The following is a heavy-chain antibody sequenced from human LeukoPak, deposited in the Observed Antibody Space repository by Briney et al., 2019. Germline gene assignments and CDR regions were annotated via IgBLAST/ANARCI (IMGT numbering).Heavy chain of an antibody. D-gene: IGHD3-22*01. CDR1: GFTFSSSA. Sequence: PGGSLRLSCAASGFTFSSSAMNWVRQAPGKGLEWVSACGTDGDTYYADSVKGRFTISRDNSKNTLYLQMTSLRAEDTAVYYSAKKTPGNYAYDQWGQGTLVTVSP. V-gene: IGHV3-23*01. CDR2: CGTDGDT. CDR3: AKKTPGNYAYDQ. J-gene: IGHJ4*02.